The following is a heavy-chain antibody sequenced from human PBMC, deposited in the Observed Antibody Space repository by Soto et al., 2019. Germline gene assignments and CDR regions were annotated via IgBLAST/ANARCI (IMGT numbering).Heavy chain of an antibody. V-gene: IGHV3-48*01. Sequence: PGGSLRLSCAASGFTFSNYPMNWVRQAPGKGLEWISYTSSDSGTIYYADSVKGRFSISRDNAKNSLYLQMNSLRSEDTAMYYCARELIVLVLAATLGFDYSGHGTPVTVSS. CDR3: ARELIVLVLAATLGFDY. D-gene: IGHD2-15*01. CDR2: TSSDSGTI. CDR1: GFTFSNYP. J-gene: IGHJ4*01.